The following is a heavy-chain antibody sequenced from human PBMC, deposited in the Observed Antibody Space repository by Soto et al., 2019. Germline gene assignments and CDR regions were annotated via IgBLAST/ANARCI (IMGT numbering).Heavy chain of an antibody. V-gene: IGHV3-23*01. Sequence: GGSLRLSCAASGFTFSSFAMSWVRQAPGRGLEWVSAIRDRGDSTYYADSVKGRFTISRDNSNDIVFLQMNSLTAEDTAVYYCARDLTSSSGWYGSWGQGTLVTVSS. CDR2: IRDRGDST. CDR3: ARDLTSSSGWYGS. D-gene: IGHD6-19*01. J-gene: IGHJ4*02. CDR1: GFTFSSFA.